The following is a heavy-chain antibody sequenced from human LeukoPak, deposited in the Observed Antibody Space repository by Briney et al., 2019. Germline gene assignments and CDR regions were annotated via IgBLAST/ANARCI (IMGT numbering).Heavy chain of an antibody. CDR1: GGSISSGGYS. J-gene: IGHJ4*02. CDR3: ARRILYSSGWYLFDY. V-gene: IGHV4-30-2*01. CDR2: IYHSGST. D-gene: IGHD6-19*01. Sequence: NPSQTLSLTCAVSGGSISSGGYSWSWIRQPPGKGLEWIGYIYHSGSTYYNPSLKSRVTISVDTSKNQFSLKLSSVTAADTAVYYCARRILYSSGWYLFDYWGQGTLVTVSS.